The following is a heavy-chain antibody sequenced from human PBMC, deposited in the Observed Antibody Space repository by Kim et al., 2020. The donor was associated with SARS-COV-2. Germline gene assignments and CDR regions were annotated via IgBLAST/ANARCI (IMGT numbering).Heavy chain of an antibody. CDR2: IYYSGST. V-gene: IGHV4-30-4*01. D-gene: IGHD3-22*01. CDR3: AREVEDSSGPIY. CDR1: GGSISSGDYY. Sequence: SETLSLTCTVSGGSISSGDYYWSWIRQPPGKGLEWIGYIYYSGSTYYNPSLKSRVTISVDTSKNQFSLKLSSVTAADTAVYYCAREVEDSSGPIYWGQGTLVTVSS. J-gene: IGHJ4*02.